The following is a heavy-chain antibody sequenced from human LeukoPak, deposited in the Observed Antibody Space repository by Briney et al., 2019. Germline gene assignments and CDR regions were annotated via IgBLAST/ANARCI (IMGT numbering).Heavy chain of an antibody. CDR1: GGTFSSYA. V-gene: IGHV1-69*13. J-gene: IGHJ4*02. CDR3: ARGVSGYSYGYEYYFDY. CDR2: IIPIFGTA. D-gene: IGHD5-18*01. Sequence: ASVKVSCKASGGTFSSYAISWVRQAPGQGLEWMGGIIPIFGTANYAQKFQGRVTITADESTSTAYMELSSLRSEDTAVYYCARGVSGYSYGYEYYFDYWGQGTLVTVSS.